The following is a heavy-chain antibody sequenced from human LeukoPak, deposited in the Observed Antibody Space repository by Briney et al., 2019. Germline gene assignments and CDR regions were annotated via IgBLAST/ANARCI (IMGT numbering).Heavy chain of an antibody. CDR2: IIPMSGTV. CDR3: ERETGYAYGRAPLDY. CDR1: GGTFSTFG. J-gene: IGHJ4*02. Sequence: GASVKVSCKASGGTFSTFGISWVRQAPVQGLEWMGGIIPMSGTVNNAQKFQGRVTITADKSTGTAYMELSSLRSDDTAVYYCERETGYAYGRAPLDYWGQGTLVTVSS. V-gene: IGHV1-69*06. D-gene: IGHD5-18*01.